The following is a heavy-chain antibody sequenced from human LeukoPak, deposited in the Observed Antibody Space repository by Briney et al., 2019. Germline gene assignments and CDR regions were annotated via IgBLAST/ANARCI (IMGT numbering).Heavy chain of an antibody. CDR3: ARGYSSSSSRGGPRYYYYYYYMDV. D-gene: IGHD6-6*01. V-gene: IGHV4-4*09. CDR1: GGSISSYY. CDR2: IYTSGST. Sequence: SETLSLTCTVSGGSISSYYWSWIRQPPGKGLEWIGYIYTSGSTNYNPSLKSRVTISVDTSKNQFSLKLSSVTAADTAVYYCARGYSSSSSRGGPRYYYYYYYMDVWGKGTTVTVSS. J-gene: IGHJ6*03.